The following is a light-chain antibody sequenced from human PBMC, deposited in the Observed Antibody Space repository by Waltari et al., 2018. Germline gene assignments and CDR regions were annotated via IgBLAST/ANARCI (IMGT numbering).Light chain of an antibody. V-gene: IGLV3-21*03. CDR3: QVWVSRTDHYV. CDR1: DIGGRT. CDR2: GDT. J-gene: IGLJ1*01. Sequence: SYVLTQPPSVSVAPGKTARIACGLNDIGGRTVNWYQQKPGQAPVLVVYGDTDRPPGIPERVFGSTSGNSATLTISRVEAGDEADYYCQVWVSRTDHYVFGTGTKVTVL.